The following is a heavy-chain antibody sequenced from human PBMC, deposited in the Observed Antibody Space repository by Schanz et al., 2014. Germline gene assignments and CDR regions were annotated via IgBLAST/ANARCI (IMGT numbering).Heavy chain of an antibody. CDR2: ITSGSAK. CDR1: GFNFSSYA. CDR3: AREKRRTEVVLDH. V-gene: IGHV3-48*03. Sequence: EVQLLESGGGLVQPGGSLRLSCAASGFNFSSYAMSWVRQAPGKGLEWVSYITSGSAKFYADSVKGRFTISRDNAKNSLYLQMNSLRAEDTAVYYCAREKRRTEVVLDHWGQGTLVTVS. J-gene: IGHJ4*02.